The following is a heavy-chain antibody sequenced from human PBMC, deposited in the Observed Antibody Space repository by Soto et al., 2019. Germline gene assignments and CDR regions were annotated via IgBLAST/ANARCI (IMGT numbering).Heavy chain of an antibody. V-gene: IGHV3-30*18. CDR2: ISYDGSNK. D-gene: IGHD3-22*01. Sequence: AGGSLRLSCAASGFTFSSYGMHWVRQAPGKGLEWVAVISYDGSNKYYADSVKGRFTISRDNSKNTLYLQMNSLRAEDTAVYYCAKSYYYDSSGSIMDVWGQGTTVTVSS. J-gene: IGHJ6*02. CDR1: GFTFSSYG. CDR3: AKSYYYDSSGSIMDV.